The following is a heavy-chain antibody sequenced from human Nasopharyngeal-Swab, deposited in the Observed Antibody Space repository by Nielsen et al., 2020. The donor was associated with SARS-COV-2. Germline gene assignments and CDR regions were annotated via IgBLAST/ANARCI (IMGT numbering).Heavy chain of an antibody. V-gene: IGHV4-39*01. CDR1: GDFIRSITYF. Sequence: SETLSLTCTVSGDFIRSITYFCVWIRQPPGAGLEWIGSINYSGKTYYNPSLKSRVTMSVDKSNNQLSLKLNSVTDSDTSVYYCVRHGGFGEANLFDPWGQGTLVLVAS. D-gene: IGHD3-10*01. CDR3: VRHGGFGEANLFDP. CDR2: INYSGKT. J-gene: IGHJ5*02.